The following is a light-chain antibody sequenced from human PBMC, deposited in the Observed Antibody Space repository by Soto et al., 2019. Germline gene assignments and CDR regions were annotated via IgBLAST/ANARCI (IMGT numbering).Light chain of an antibody. CDR2: DAS. V-gene: IGKV1-5*01. J-gene: IGKJ1*01. CDR1: QSISDW. CDR3: LQYNTYWT. Sequence: DIQMTQSPSTLSASVGDRVTITCRASQSISDWVAWYQQKPGKAPKLLIYDASSLQSGVPSTFSGSGSGTEFTLAISSLQPDDFATYYCLQYNTYWTFGQGTKVDIK.